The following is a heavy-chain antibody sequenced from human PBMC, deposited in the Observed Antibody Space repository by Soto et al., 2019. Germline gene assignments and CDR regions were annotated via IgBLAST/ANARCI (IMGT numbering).Heavy chain of an antibody. J-gene: IGHJ4*02. CDR1: GFTFSSYG. CDR3: ARDSSRRYCSGGSCYSSFSDY. D-gene: IGHD2-15*01. V-gene: IGHV3-33*01. CDR2: IWYDGSNK. Sequence: QVQLVESGGGVVQPGRSLRLSCAASGFTFSSYGMHWVRQAPGKGLEWVAVIWYDGSNKYYADSVKGRFTISRDNSKNTLYLQMNSLRAEATAVYYCARDSSRRYCSGGSCYSSFSDYWGQGTLVTVSS.